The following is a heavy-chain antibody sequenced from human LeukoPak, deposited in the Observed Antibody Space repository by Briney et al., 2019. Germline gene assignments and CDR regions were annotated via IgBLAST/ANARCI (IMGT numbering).Heavy chain of an antibody. D-gene: IGHD5-12*01. J-gene: IGHJ4*02. Sequence: GGSLRLSCAASGFTFSSYAMSWVRQAPGKGLEWVSAISSSGGSTYYADSVKGRFTISRDNSKNTLYLQINSLRAEDTAVYYCAKDASGVATITGGYFDYWGQGTLVTVSS. V-gene: IGHV3-23*01. CDR2: ISSSGGST. CDR3: AKDASGVATITGGYFDY. CDR1: GFTFSSYA.